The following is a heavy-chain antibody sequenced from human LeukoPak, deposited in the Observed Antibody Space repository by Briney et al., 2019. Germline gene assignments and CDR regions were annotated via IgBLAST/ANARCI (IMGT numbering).Heavy chain of an antibody. D-gene: IGHD6-6*01. CDR3: VRDREQYTSLHWFDP. CDR2: INGIGTTT. J-gene: IGHJ5*02. V-gene: IGHV3-74*01. Sequence: GGSLRLSCAASGFSFDNYWMHWVRQDPGKGLMWVSRINGIGTTTDYPDSVKGRFTISRDNAQTTLYLQMNSRRAEDTAVYFCVRDREQYTSLHWFDPWGQGTLVTVSS. CDR1: GFSFDNYW.